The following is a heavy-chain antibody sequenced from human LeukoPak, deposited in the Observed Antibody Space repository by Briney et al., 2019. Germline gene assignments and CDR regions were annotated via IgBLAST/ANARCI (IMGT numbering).Heavy chain of an antibody. V-gene: IGHV1-18*01. CDR2: ISAYNGNT. Sequence: ASVKVSCKASGYTFTSYGISWVRQAPGHGLEWMGWISAYNGNTNYAQKLQGRVTMTTDTSTSTAYMELRSLRSDDTAVYYCARDPDYGGPGGYYYYGMDVWGQGTTVTVSS. CDR3: ARDPDYGGPGGYYYYGMDV. J-gene: IGHJ6*02. D-gene: IGHD4-23*01. CDR1: GYTFTSYG.